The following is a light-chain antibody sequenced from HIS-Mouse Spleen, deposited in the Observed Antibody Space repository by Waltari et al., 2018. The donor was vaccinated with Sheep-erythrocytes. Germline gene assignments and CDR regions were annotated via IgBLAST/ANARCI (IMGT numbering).Light chain of an antibody. V-gene: IGKV1-39*01. J-gene: IGKJ2*01. CDR1: QSISSY. CDR3: QQSYSTPYT. Sequence: DIQMTKSQSSLSASVGDRVTITCRTSQSISSYLNWYQQKPGKAPKLLIYAASRLQSGVPSRFSVSGSGTDFTLTISSLQPEDFATYYCQQSYSTPYTFGQGTKLEIK. CDR2: AAS.